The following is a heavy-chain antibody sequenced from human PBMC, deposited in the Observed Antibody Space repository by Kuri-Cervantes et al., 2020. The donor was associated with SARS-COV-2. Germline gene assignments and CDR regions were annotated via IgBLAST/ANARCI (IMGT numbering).Heavy chain of an antibody. Sequence: GGSLRLSCAASGFSLRRYTMNWVRQAPGKALEWVSSFSGSGSYIYYADSVKGRFTISKESGENSLYLQMNSLRAEDTAVYYCAREGAYYDYVWGSYEGFYFDYWGQGTLVTVSS. V-gene: IGHV3-21*01. D-gene: IGHD3-16*01. CDR2: FSGSGSYI. CDR3: AREGAYYDYVWGSYEGFYFDY. CDR1: GFSLRRYT. J-gene: IGHJ4*02.